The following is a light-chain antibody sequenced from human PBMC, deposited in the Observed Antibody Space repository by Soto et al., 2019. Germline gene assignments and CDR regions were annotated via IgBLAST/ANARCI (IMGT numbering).Light chain of an antibody. Sequence: EIVMTQSPATLSVSPGERATLSCRASQHVSSNLAWYQQKPGQAPRLLIYGASTRATGIPARFSGSGSGTEFTLTISSLQTVDSAVYYFQRYNSSPHTFGQGTKLEIK. J-gene: IGKJ2*01. V-gene: IGKV3-15*01. CDR2: GAS. CDR1: QHVSSN. CDR3: QRYNSSPHT.